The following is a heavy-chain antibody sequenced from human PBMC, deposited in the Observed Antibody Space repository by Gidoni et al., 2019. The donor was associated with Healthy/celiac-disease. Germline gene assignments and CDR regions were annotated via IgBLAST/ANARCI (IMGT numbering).Heavy chain of an antibody. D-gene: IGHD6-6*01. CDR3: ARDRGPSSSSNYYYGMDV. J-gene: IGHJ6*02. V-gene: IGHV3-30*04. Sequence: QVQMVESGGGVVQLGRSLRLSCAASGFTFSSYAMHWVRQAPGKGLEWVAVISYDGSNKYYADSVKGRFTISRDNSKNTLYLQMNSLRAEDTAVYYCARDRGPSSSSNYYYGMDVWGQGTTVTVSS. CDR2: ISYDGSNK. CDR1: GFTFSSYA.